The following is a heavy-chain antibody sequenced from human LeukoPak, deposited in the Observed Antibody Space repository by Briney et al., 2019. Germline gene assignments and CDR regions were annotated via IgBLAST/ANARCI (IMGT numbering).Heavy chain of an antibody. CDR3: AGGYSGYDFDY. CDR2: IYSSGST. J-gene: IGHJ4*02. D-gene: IGHD5-12*01. V-gene: IGHV4-59*03. Sequence: PSETLSLTCTVSGASINSYYWSWIRQPPGKGLEWIGYIYSSGSTNYNPSLKSRVTISVDTSKNQFSLKLTSMTAADTAVYYCAGGYSGYDFDYWGQGTLVTVSS. CDR1: GASINSYY.